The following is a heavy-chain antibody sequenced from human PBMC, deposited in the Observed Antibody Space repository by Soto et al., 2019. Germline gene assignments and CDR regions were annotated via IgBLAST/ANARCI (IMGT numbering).Heavy chain of an antibody. D-gene: IGHD2-15*01. CDR2: IYWDDDK. CDR3: AHVLSASSIDPSPYFDY. Sequence: QITLKESGPTLVKPTQTLTLTCTFSGFSLSTSGVGVGWIRQPPGKALEWLALIYWDDDKRYSPSLKSGLTITKDASKNHVVLTMTNMDPVDTGTYYCAHVLSASSIDPSPYFDYWGQGTVVTVSS. V-gene: IGHV2-5*02. J-gene: IGHJ4*02. CDR1: GFSLSTSGVG.